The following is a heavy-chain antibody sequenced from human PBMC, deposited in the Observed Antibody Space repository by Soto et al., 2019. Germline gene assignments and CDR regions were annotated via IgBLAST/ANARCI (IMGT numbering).Heavy chain of an antibody. CDR1: GFSLSTSGVG. Sequence: QITLKESGPTLVKPTQTLTLTCTFSGFSLSTSGVGVGWIRQPPGKALEWLALVYWDNDKRYSPSLKSRPTIXTAXSKNQLVLTMTTMDPVDTATYYCAHRRPAPGCFDYWGQGTLVTVSS. V-gene: IGHV2-5*02. J-gene: IGHJ4*02. CDR3: AHRRPAPGCFDY. D-gene: IGHD6-19*01. CDR2: VYWDNDK.